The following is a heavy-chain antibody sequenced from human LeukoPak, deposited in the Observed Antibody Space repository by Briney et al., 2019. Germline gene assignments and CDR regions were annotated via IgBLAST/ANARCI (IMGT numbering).Heavy chain of an antibody. J-gene: IGHJ4*02. CDR2: IKQDGSEK. CDR1: GFTFSSYW. Sequence: GGSLRLSCAASGFTFSSYWMSWVRQAPGKGLEWVANIKQDGSEKYYVDSVKGRFIISRDNAKNSLYLQMNSLRAEDTAVYYCARVLLDGITRSFDYWGQGTLVTVSS. V-gene: IGHV3-7*01. CDR3: ARVLLDGITRSFDY. D-gene: IGHD1-20*01.